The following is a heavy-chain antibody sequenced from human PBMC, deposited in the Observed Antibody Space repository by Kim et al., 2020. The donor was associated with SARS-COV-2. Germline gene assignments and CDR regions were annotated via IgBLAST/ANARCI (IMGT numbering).Heavy chain of an antibody. CDR1: GFTFSSYG. V-gene: IGHV3-33*08. Sequence: GGSLRLSCAASGFTFSSYGMHWVRQAPGKGLEWVAVIWYDGSNKYYADSVKGRFTISRDNSKNTLYLQMNSLRAEDTAVYYCARDIGGYYYGSVPQWAPDYWGQGTLVTVSS. D-gene: IGHD3-10*01. CDR2: IWYDGSNK. J-gene: IGHJ4*02. CDR3: ARDIGGYYYGSVPQWAPDY.